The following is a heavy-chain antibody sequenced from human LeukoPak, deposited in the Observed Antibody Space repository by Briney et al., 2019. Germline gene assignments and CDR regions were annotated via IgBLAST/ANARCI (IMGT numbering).Heavy chain of an antibody. V-gene: IGHV4-59*01. CDR1: GGSISSYY. J-gene: IGHJ3*02. CDR2: IYYSGST. CDR3: ARARDYDFWSGYPTPGAFDI. D-gene: IGHD3-3*01. Sequence: SETLSLTCTVSGGSISSYYWSWIRQPPGKGLEWIGYIYYSGSTNYNPSLKSRVTISVDPSKNPFSLKLSSVTAADTAVYYCARARDYDFWSGYPTPGAFDIWGQGTMVTVSS.